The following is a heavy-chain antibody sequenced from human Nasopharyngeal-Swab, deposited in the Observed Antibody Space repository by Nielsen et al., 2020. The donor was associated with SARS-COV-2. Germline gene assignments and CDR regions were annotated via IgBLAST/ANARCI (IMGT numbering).Heavy chain of an antibody. D-gene: IGHD6-13*01. Sequence: GGSLRLSCAASGFTFSSYAMHWVRQAPGKGLEWVAVISYDGSNKYYADYVKGRFTISRDNSKNTLYLQMNSLRAEDTAVYYCARDLFHSSSWYEDYWGQGTLVTVSS. CDR1: GFTFSSYA. V-gene: IGHV3-30*04. CDR3: ARDLFHSSSWYEDY. CDR2: ISYDGSNK. J-gene: IGHJ4*02.